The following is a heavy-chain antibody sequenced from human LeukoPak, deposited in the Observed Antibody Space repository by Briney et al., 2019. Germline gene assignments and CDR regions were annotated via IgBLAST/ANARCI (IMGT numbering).Heavy chain of an antibody. CDR2: IIPVLHIP. J-gene: IGHJ4*02. V-gene: IGHV1-69*04. Sequence: ASVKVSCKASGYTFANFGITWVRQAPGQGLEWLGRIIPVLHIPIYAQKFQGRVTIAADTSTSTAYMELSSLRSEDTAVYYCARDRTGGVYLNALGYWGQGTLVTVSS. CDR1: GYTFANFG. D-gene: IGHD2-8*02. CDR3: ARDRTGGVYLNALGY.